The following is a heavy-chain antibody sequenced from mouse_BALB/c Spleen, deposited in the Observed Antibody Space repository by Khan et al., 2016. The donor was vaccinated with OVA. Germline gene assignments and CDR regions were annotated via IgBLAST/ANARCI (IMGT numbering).Heavy chain of an antibody. CDR3: ARPPYFSYAMDN. CDR1: GHTFTNFG. CDR2: INTYTGEP. Sequence: QIQLVQSGPELKKPGETVKISCKASGHTFTNFGMNWVKQAPGKGLKWMGWINTYTGEPTYAADFNGRFAFSLEASASTAYLQINNLTTEDTATYFCARPPYFSYAMDNWGQGTSVTVSS. J-gene: IGHJ4*01. D-gene: IGHD2-10*01. V-gene: IGHV9-3-1*01.